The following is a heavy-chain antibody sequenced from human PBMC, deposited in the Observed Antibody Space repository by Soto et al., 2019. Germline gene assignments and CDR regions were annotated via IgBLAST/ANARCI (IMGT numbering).Heavy chain of an antibody. CDR2: ISYDGSNK. J-gene: IGHJ4*02. D-gene: IGHD6-19*01. V-gene: IGHV3-30*18. Sequence: GGSLRLSCAASGFTFSSYGMHWVRQAPGKGLEWVAVISYDGSNKYYADSVKGRFTISRDNSKNTLYLQMNSLRAEDTAVYYCAKEPGWAPEVLWYWGQGTLVTVSS. CDR3: AKEPGWAPEVLWY. CDR1: GFTFSSYG.